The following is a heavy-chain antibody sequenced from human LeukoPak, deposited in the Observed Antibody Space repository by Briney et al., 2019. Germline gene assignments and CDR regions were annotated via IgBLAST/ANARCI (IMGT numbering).Heavy chain of an antibody. CDR1: GGSISNYY. CDR3: ARVRRDYYDSSGYFDY. J-gene: IGHJ4*02. Sequence: KSSETLSLTCTVSGGSISNYYWSWIRQPPGKGLEWIGYIYYSGSTNYNPSLKSRVTISVDTSRNQFSLKLSSVTAADTAVYYCARVRRDYYDSSGYFDYGGRETRVTVS. D-gene: IGHD3-22*01. CDR2: IYYSGST. V-gene: IGHV4-59*01.